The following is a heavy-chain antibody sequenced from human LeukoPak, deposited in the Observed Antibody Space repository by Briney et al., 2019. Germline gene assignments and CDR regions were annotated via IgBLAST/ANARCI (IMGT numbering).Heavy chain of an antibody. D-gene: IGHD3-16*01. Sequence: SETLSLTCTVSGGSISSSSYYWGWIRQPPWKGLEWIGSIYYSGSTYYNPSLKSRVTISVDTSKNQFSLKLSSVTAADTAVYYCARLNQGESLDYWGQGTLVTVSS. CDR1: GGSISSSSYY. CDR2: IYYSGST. J-gene: IGHJ4*02. CDR3: ARLNQGESLDY. V-gene: IGHV4-39*01.